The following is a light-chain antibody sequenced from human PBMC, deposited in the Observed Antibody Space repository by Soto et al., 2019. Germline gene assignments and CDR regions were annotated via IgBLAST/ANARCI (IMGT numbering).Light chain of an antibody. V-gene: IGKV3-11*01. J-gene: IGKJ1*01. Sequence: EILLTQSPATLSLSPGESATISCRATESISTDLAWYQQKPGQAPRLLIYDASKRASGIPVRFSGSGSGTDFTLTISGLEPEDFAVYYCQQRTKWPPSWTFGQGTKVDIK. CDR2: DAS. CDR3: QQRTKWPPSWT. CDR1: ESISTD.